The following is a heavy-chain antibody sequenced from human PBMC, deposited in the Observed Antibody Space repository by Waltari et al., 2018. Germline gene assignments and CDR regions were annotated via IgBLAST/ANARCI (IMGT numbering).Heavy chain of an antibody. CDR3: AKSYCSSTRCHLNWFDP. D-gene: IGHD2-2*01. J-gene: IGHJ5*02. V-gene: IGHV3-23*01. CDR2: ISGSEGRT. Sequence: EVQLLESGGGLVQPGGSLRLSCAASGFTFSSYAMSWVRQAPGKGLEWVSVISGSEGRTDYADYVMGRFTISRDNSKNTLSLQMNSMRAEDTAVYYCAKSYCSSTRCHLNWFDPWGQGTLVTVSA. CDR1: GFTFSSYA.